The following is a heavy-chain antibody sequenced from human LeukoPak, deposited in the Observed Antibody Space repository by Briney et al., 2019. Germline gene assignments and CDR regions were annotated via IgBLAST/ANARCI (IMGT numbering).Heavy chain of an antibody. CDR2: ISGSGGST. Sequence: GGSLRLSCAASGFTFSSYAMSWVRQAPGKGLEWVSAISGSGGSTYYADSVKGRFTISRDNSKNTLYLQMNSLRAEDTAVYYCARHIVVVPAAPQYYYYYYGMDVWGQGTTVTVSS. CDR3: ARHIVVVPAAPQYYYYYYGMDV. CDR1: GFTFSSYA. D-gene: IGHD2-2*01. V-gene: IGHV3-23*01. J-gene: IGHJ6*02.